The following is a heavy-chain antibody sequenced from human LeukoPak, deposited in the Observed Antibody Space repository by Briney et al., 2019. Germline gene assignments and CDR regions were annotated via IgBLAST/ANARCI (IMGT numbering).Heavy chain of an antibody. CDR2: IKSKTDGGTT. V-gene: IGHV3-15*01. CDR3: TGTKDYYDSSGYYNL. CDR1: GFTFSNAW. D-gene: IGHD3-22*01. Sequence: GGSLRLSCAASGFTFSNAWMSWVRQAPGKGLEWVGRIKSKTDGGTTDYAAPVKGRFTISRDDSKNTLYLQMNSLKTEDTTVYYCTGTKDYYDSSGYYNLWGRGTLVTVSS. J-gene: IGHJ2*01.